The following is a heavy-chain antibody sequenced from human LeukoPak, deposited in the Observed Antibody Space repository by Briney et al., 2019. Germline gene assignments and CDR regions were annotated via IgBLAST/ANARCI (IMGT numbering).Heavy chain of an antibody. CDR1: GFTFSSYE. CDR3: ARDFGYYGSGSYPDCFDY. Sequence: GGSLRLSCTASGFTFSSYEMNWVRQAPGKGLEWVSYISTSDSTIYYADSVKGRFTISRDNAKNSLYLQMNSLRAEDTAIYYCARDFGYYGSGSYPDCFDYWGQGTLVTVSS. J-gene: IGHJ4*02. CDR2: ISTSDSTI. D-gene: IGHD3-10*01. V-gene: IGHV3-48*03.